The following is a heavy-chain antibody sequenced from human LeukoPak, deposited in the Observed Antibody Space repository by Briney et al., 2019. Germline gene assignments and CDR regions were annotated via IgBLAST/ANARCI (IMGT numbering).Heavy chain of an antibody. CDR3: ARDLGYCSGGSCFIDY. Sequence: RASVKVSCKASGYTFTSYGISWVRQAPGQGLEWMGWISAYNGNTNYAQKLQGRVTMTTDTSTSTAYMELRSLRSDDTAVYYCARDLGYCSGGSCFIDYWGQGTLVTVSS. J-gene: IGHJ4*02. D-gene: IGHD2-15*01. CDR1: GYTFTSYG. V-gene: IGHV1-18*01. CDR2: ISAYNGNT.